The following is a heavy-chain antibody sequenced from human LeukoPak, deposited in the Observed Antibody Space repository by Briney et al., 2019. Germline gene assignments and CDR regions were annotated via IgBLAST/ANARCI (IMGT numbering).Heavy chain of an antibody. CDR3: ARELSGSYYLDY. D-gene: IGHD1-26*01. CDR2: IYYSGST. J-gene: IGHJ4*02. V-gene: IGHV4-59*01. CDR1: DGSINSYY. Sequence: VKPSETLSLTCSVSDGSINSYYWNWIRQPPGKGLEWIGYIYYSGSTNYNPSLKSRVTISVDTSKNQFSLKLSSVTAADTAVYYCARELSGSYYLDYWGQGTLVTVSS.